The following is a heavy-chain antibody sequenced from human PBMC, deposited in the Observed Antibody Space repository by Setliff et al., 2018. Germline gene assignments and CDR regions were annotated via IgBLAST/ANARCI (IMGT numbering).Heavy chain of an antibody. J-gene: IGHJ6*03. CDR3: AREQWLDPPGYYYMDV. CDR2: IYIGGSA. CDR1: GGSISSYY. V-gene: IGHV4-4*07. Sequence: SETLSLTCAVSGGSISSYYWSWIRQPAGKGLEWIGHIYIGGSANYNPSLKSRVTMSIGTSKNQFSLKLNSVAAADMAVYYCAREQWLDPPGYYYMDVWAKGTTVTVSS. D-gene: IGHD6-19*01.